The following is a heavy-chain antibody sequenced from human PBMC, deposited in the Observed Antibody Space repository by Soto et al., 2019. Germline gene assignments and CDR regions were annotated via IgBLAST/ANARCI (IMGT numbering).Heavy chain of an antibody. CDR2: IMPRFAAP. D-gene: IGHD2-15*01. V-gene: IGHV1-69*06. J-gene: IGHJ4*02. CDR3: ATGARDCSGGSCYPDD. CDR1: GGTISTNV. Sequence: QVQLMQSGAEVKKPGSSVKVSCKASGGTISTNVISWVRQAPGPGLEWMGEIMPRFAAPNNAQKFQGRLTITADTSTTTVYRELSSLTSEDTAVYFCATGARDCSGGSCYPDDWGQGTLVIVSS.